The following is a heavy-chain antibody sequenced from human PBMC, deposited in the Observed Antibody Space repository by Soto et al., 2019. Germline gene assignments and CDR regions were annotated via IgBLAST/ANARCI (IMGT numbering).Heavy chain of an antibody. V-gene: IGHV3-30*18. J-gene: IGHJ6*02. CDR1: GFTFSSYG. CDR2: ISYDGSNK. Sequence: GGSLRLSCAASGFTFSSYGMHWVRQAPGKGLEWVAVISYDGSNKYYADSVKGRFTISRDNSKNTLYLQMNSLRAEDTAVYYCAKDGTEPMIVGPYYGMDVWGQGTTVTVSS. CDR3: AKDGTEPMIVGPYYGMDV. D-gene: IGHD3-22*01.